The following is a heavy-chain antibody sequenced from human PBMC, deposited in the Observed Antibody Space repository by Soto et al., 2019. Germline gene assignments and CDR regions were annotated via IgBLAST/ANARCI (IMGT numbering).Heavy chain of an antibody. J-gene: IGHJ5*02. CDR2: INHSGST. Sequence: SETLSLTCAVYVGSFSGYYWSWIRQPPGKGLEWIGEINHSGSTNYNPSLKSRVTISVDTSKNQFSLKLRTVTAADTAVYYCARALRFLEWFLSGGNWFDPSGQGTMVTVS. D-gene: IGHD3-3*01. CDR3: ARALRFLEWFLSGGNWFDP. CDR1: VGSFSGYY. V-gene: IGHV4-34*01.